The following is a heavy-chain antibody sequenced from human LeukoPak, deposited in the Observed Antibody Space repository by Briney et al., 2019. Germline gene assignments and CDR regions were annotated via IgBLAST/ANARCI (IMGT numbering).Heavy chain of an antibody. CDR3: ARVRLLLRWFGEDYYYGMDV. Sequence: SEPLSLTCAVYVGSFSGYYWSGIRQPPGKGLEGIGEFNDSGSTNYTASVKSRVTISVDTSKNQLSLKLSSVTAADTAVYYCARVRLLLRWFGEDYYYGMDVWGQGTTVTVSS. J-gene: IGHJ6*02. V-gene: IGHV4-34*01. CDR2: FNDSGST. CDR1: VGSFSGYY. D-gene: IGHD3-10*01.